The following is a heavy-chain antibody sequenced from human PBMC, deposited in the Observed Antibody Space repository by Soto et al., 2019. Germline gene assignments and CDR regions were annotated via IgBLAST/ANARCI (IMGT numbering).Heavy chain of an antibody. Sequence: QITLRESGPPLVQPTQTLTLTCTLSGVSLTTSGVGVGWIRQPPGKALEWLALIYWDDDKRFSPSLKSRLATTRDTSKTQVVMTMTDMAPVDTAIYYCAHRQRTVVVGAPFDLWGQGSQVTVSS. CDR2: IYWDDDK. CDR1: GVSLTTSGVG. J-gene: IGHJ4*02. CDR3: AHRQRTVVVGAPFDL. V-gene: IGHV2-5*02. D-gene: IGHD2-15*01.